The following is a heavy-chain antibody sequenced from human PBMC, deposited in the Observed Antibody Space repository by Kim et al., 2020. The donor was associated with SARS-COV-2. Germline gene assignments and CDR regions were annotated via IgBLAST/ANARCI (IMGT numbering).Heavy chain of an antibody. V-gene: IGHV3-48*02. CDR2: ISSSSTI. J-gene: IGHJ3*02. CDR3: ARDGPDIVVVVAPGSDAFDI. Sequence: GGSLRLSCAASGFIFSSYSMNWVRQAPGKGLEWVSYISSSSTIYYADSVKGRFTISRDNAKNSLYLQMNSLRDEDTAVYYCARDGPDIVVVVAPGSDAFDIWGQGTMVTVSS. CDR1: GFIFSSYS. D-gene: IGHD2-15*01.